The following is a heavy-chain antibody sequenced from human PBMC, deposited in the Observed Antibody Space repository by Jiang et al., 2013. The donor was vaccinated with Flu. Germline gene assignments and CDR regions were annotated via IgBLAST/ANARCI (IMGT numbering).Heavy chain of an antibody. CDR1: GYSFTSYW. CDR2: IYPGDSDT. Sequence: GAEVKKPGESLKISCKGSGYSFTSYWIGWVRQMPGKGLEWMGIIYPGDSDTRYSPSFQGQVTISADKSISTAYLQWSSLKASDTAMYYCARHWSTVIRNSAGSIDYWGQGTLVTVSS. D-gene: IGHD4-17*01. J-gene: IGHJ4*02. CDR3: ARHWSTVIRNSAGSIDY. V-gene: IGHV5-51*01.